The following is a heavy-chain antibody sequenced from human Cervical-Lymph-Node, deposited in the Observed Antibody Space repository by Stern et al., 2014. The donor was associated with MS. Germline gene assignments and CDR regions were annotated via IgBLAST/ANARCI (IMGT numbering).Heavy chain of an antibody. CDR3: ARDMYYATSGSYYGFDY. CDR1: GYTFTSYY. V-gene: IGHV1-46*01. J-gene: IGHJ4*02. CDR2: INPSGDST. D-gene: IGHD3-22*01. Sequence: QVQLEESGAEVKKPGASVKVSCKASGYTFTSYYIHWVRQAPGQGLEWLGIINPSGDSTTYSQKFQDRVTMTRDTSTSTLYMELSSLRSEDTAVYYCARDMYYATSGSYYGFDYWGQGTLVTVSS.